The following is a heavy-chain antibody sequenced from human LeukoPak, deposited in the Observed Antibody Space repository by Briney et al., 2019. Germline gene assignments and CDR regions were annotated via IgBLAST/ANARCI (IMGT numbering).Heavy chain of an antibody. Sequence: ASVKVSCKASGGTFSSYAISWVRQAPGQGLEWMGWISAYNGNTNYAQKLQGRVTMTTDTSTSTAYMELRSLRSDDTAVYYCARDSPTIMTTVTRPNYYYGMDVWGQGTTVTVSS. CDR1: GGTFSSYA. CDR2: ISAYNGNT. J-gene: IGHJ6*02. D-gene: IGHD4-17*01. V-gene: IGHV1-18*01. CDR3: ARDSPTIMTTVTRPNYYYGMDV.